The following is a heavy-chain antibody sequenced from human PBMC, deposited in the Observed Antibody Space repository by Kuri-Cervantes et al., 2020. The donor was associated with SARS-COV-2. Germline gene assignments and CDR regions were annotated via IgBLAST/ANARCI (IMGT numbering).Heavy chain of an antibody. CDR1: GGSFSGYY. Sequence: SETLSLTCAVYGGSFSGYYWSWIRQPPGKGLEWIGEINHSGSTNYNPSLKSRVTISVDTSKNQFSLKLSSVTAADTAVYYCARGRTSSSWGQRTLVTVSS. D-gene: IGHD6-13*01. CDR3: ARGRTSSS. V-gene: IGHV4-34*01. J-gene: IGHJ4*02. CDR2: INHSGST.